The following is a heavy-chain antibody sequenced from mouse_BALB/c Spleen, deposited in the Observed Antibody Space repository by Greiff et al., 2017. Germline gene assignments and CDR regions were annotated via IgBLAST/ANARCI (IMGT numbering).Heavy chain of an antibody. CDR1: GYSITSDYA. CDR2: ISYSGST. CDR3: ARRYRYDGALDY. V-gene: IGHV3-2*02. D-gene: IGHD2-14*01. Sequence: EVMLVESGPGLVKPSQSLSLTCTVTGYSITSDYAWNWIRQFPGNKLEWMGYISYSGSTSYNPSLKSRISITRDTSKNQFFLQLNSVTTEDTATYYCARRYRYDGALDYWGQGTTLTVSS. J-gene: IGHJ2*01.